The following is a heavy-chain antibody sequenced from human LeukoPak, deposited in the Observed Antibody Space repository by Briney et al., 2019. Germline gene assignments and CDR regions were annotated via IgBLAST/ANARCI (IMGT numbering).Heavy chain of an antibody. V-gene: IGHV3-21*04. CDR1: GFTFSSYS. D-gene: IGHD3-10*01. Sequence: PGGSLRLSCAASGFTFSSYSMNWVRQAPGKGLEWVSSISSSSSYIYYADSVKGRFTISRDNAKNSLYPQMNSLRAEDTAVYYCAKAGRLVPDGSGSYYTPHPFDYWGQGTLVTVSS. J-gene: IGHJ4*02. CDR3: AKAGRLVPDGSGSYYTPHPFDY. CDR2: ISSSSSYI.